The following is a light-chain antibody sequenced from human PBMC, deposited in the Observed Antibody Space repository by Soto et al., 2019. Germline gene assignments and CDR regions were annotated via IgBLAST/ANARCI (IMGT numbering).Light chain of an antibody. CDR3: QQRSNWIT. J-gene: IGKJ5*01. CDR1: QSVSSY. Sequence: EIVLTQSPATLSLSPGERATLSCRASQSVSSYLAWYQQKPGQAPRLLIYDASNRATGIPARFSGSGSGTDFTITISSLEPEDFAVYYCQQRSNWITFGQGTRLE. CDR2: DAS. V-gene: IGKV3-11*01.